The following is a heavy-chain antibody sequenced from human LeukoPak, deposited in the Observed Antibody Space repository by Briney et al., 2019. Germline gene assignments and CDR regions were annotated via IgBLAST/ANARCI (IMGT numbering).Heavy chain of an antibody. J-gene: IGHJ3*02. V-gene: IGHV4-4*07. Sequence: KPSETLSLTCTVSGGSISSYYWSWIRQPAGKGLEWIGRIHISGSTNYNPSLKSRVSMSVDTSKNQISLKLSSVTAADTAVYYCARGVNDYGDDDAFDIWGQGTMVTVSS. CDR3: ARGVNDYGDDDAFDI. D-gene: IGHD4-17*01. CDR2: IHISGST. CDR1: GGSISSYY.